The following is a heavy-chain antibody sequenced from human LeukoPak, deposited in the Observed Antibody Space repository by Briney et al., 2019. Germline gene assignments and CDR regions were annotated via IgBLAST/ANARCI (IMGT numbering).Heavy chain of an antibody. J-gene: IGHJ3*02. V-gene: IGHV1-46*01. CDR3: ARLRMATIMAFDI. CDR2: INPSGGST. Sequence: GASVKVSCKASGYTFTSYYMHWVRQAPGRGLEWMGIINPSGGSTSYAQKFQGRVTMTRDTSTSTVYMELSSLRSEDTAVYYCARLRMATIMAFDIWGQGTMVTVSS. CDR1: GYTFTSYY. D-gene: IGHD5-24*01.